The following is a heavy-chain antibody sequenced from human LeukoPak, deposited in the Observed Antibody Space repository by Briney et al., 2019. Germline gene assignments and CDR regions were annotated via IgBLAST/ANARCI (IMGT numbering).Heavy chain of an antibody. CDR1: GASISIYY. CDR2: IEGSGNT. CDR3: ARDGGSGWFDY. J-gene: IGHJ4*02. V-gene: IGHV4-4*07. D-gene: IGHD6-19*01. Sequence: PSETLSLTCTVSGASISIYYWSWIRHPAGKGLEWIGRIEGSGNTNYNPSLKSRISVSVDTSKNQVSLKLSYVTAADTAVYYCARDGGSGWFDYWGQGTLVTVSS.